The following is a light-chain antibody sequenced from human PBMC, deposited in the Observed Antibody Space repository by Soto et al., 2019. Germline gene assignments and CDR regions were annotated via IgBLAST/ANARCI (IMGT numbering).Light chain of an antibody. J-gene: IGLJ2*01. V-gene: IGLV1-44*01. CDR2: SNH. CDR1: SSNIGSNT. Sequence: QSALTQPPSASGTPGQRVTISCSGSSSNIGSNTVNWYQQLPGTAPKLLIYSNHQRPSGVPDRFSGSKSGTSASLAISGLQSEDEADYYCAAWDDSLDGVVFGGGTQLTVL. CDR3: AAWDDSLDGVV.